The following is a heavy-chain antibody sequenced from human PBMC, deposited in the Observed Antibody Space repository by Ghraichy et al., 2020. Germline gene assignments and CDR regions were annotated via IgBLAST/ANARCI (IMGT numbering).Heavy chain of an antibody. CDR1: GGSISSGGYS. Sequence: TLSLTCAVSGGSISSGGYSWSWIRQPPGKGLEWIGYIYHIGSTYYNPSLKSRVTISLDSSKNQFSLKLSSVTAADTAVYYCASDSGSYYDYWGQGTLDTVSS. D-gene: IGHD1-26*01. CDR3: ASDSGSYYDY. V-gene: IGHV4-30-2*01. J-gene: IGHJ4*02. CDR2: IYHIGST.